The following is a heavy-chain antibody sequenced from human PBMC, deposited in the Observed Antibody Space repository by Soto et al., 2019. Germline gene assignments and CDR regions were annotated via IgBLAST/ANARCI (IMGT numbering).Heavy chain of an antibody. CDR1: GFTFSSYA. V-gene: IGHV3-23*01. CDR2: ISDSGGST. D-gene: IGHD4-17*01. CDR3: ANHDYGRNSHQC. Sequence: EVPLLESGGGLVQPGGSLRLSCAASGFTFSSYAMSWVRQAPGKGLEWVSAISDSGGSTYYADSVKGRFTISRDNSKNTLYLQMNSLRAEDTAVYYCANHDYGRNSHQCWGQGTLVTVSS. J-gene: IGHJ4*02.